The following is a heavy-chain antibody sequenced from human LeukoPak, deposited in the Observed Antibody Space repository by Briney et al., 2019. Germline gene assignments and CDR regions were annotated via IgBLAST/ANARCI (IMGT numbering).Heavy chain of an antibody. CDR1: GYTFTGYY. CDR3: ARGPDIVVVPAALEYFQH. D-gene: IGHD2-2*01. Sequence: ASVKVSCKASGYTFTGYYMHWVRQAPGQGLEWMGWINPNSGGTNYAQKFQGRVTMTRDTSISTAYMELSRLRSDDTAVYYCARGPDIVVVPAALEYFQHWGQGTLVTVSS. J-gene: IGHJ1*01. V-gene: IGHV1-2*02. CDR2: INPNSGGT.